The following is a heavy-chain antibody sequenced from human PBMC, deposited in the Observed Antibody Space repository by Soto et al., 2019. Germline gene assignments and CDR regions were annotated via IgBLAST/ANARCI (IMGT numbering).Heavy chain of an antibody. D-gene: IGHD3-22*01. CDR2: IKQDGSEK. J-gene: IGHJ4*02. CDR1: GFTFNTDW. Sequence: EVQLVESGGGLVQPGWSLRLSCAASGFTFNTDWMNWVRQSPGKGLEWVADIKQDGSEKYYVDSVKGRFNISRDNAKNSLYLQMNRLRAEDTAVYYCARGGYYDRRFDYWGQGTLGTVSS. CDR3: ARGGYYDRRFDY. V-gene: IGHV3-7*03.